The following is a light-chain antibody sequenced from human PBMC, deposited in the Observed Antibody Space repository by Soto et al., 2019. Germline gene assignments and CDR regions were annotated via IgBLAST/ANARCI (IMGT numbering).Light chain of an antibody. CDR2: STN. V-gene: IGLV8-61*01. Sequence: QAVVTQDPSFPVSPGRTVTLTCGLSSGSVSTSYYPSWYQQTPGQAPRTLIYSTNTRSSGVPDRFSGSILGNKAALTITGAQADDESDYYCVLYMGSGISVFGGGTKLTVL. CDR1: SGSVSTSYY. J-gene: IGLJ2*01. CDR3: VLYMGSGISV.